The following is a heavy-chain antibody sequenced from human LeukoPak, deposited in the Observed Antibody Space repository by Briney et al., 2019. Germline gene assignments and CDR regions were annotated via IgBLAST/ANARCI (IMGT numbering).Heavy chain of an antibody. CDR1: GFSFSSYS. CDR3: ALQPRRYDFWSGSVNGKATSLSLDHSFEP. V-gene: IGHV3-23*01. Sequence: RAGGCLRLSCAASGFSFSSYSMTWVRQAPGKWLGSHSVIRAGGGSIYYADSVEGRFTIYKDNSKNMLYLQMNSLRAEDTAVYYCALQPRRYDFWSGSVNGKATSLSLDHSFEPWGEGTLVTVSS. D-gene: IGHD3-3*01. J-gene: IGHJ5*02. CDR2: IRAGGGSI.